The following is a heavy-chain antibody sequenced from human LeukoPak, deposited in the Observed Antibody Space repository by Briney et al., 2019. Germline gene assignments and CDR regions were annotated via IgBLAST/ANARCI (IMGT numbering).Heavy chain of an antibody. CDR3: ARENGDYVDAFDI. CDR1: GYTFTGYY. D-gene: IGHD4-17*01. V-gene: IGHV1-2*02. CDR2: INPNSGGT. Sequence: ASVKVSCKASGYTFTGYYMHWVRQAPGQGLEWMGWINPNSGGTNYAQKFQGRVTMTRDTSISTAYMELSRLRSDDMAVYYCARENGDYVDAFDIWGQGTMVTVSS. J-gene: IGHJ3*02.